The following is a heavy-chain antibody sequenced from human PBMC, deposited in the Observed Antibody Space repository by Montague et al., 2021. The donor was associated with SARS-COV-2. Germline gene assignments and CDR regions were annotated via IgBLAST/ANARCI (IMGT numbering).Heavy chain of an antibody. Sequence: SLRLSCAASGFTFSTYALSWVRQAPGKGLEWVSVIYGGGTTTYYADSVKGRFTISGDNSKNTVYLQMHSLTAEDTAVYYCAKGAYKFDYWGQGTLVTVSS. CDR2: IYGGGTTT. CDR3: AKGAYKFDY. D-gene: IGHD3-16*01. V-gene: IGHV3-23*03. CDR1: GFTFSTYA. J-gene: IGHJ4*02.